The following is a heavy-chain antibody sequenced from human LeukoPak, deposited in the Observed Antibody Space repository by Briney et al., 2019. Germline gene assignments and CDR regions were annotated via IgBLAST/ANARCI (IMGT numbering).Heavy chain of an antibody. Sequence: SETLSLTCAVYGGSFSGYYWTWIRQPPGKGLEWIGEINHSGSTNYNPSLKSRVTISVDTSKNQFSLKLSSVTVADTAVYYCARDLGYSGYDLVYWGQGTLVTVSS. V-gene: IGHV4-34*01. CDR3: ARDLGYSGYDLVY. J-gene: IGHJ4*02. CDR1: GGSFSGYY. CDR2: INHSGST. D-gene: IGHD5-12*01.